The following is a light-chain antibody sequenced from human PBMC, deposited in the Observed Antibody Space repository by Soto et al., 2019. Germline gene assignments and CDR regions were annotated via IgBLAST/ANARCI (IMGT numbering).Light chain of an antibody. Sequence: QTVVIQEPSVSVSPGGTVTLTCGLTSGSVSTNSYPSWYQQTPGQAPRMLLYNTNTRSSGLPDRFTGSIVGDKAALTIAGAQADDEAHYYCVIDVGSGISVFGGGTKVTVL. J-gene: IGLJ2*01. CDR1: SGSVSTNSY. CDR3: VIDVGSGISV. V-gene: IGLV8-61*01. CDR2: NTN.